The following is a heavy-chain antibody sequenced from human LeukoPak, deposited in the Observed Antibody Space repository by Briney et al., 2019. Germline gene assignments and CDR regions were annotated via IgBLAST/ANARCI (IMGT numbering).Heavy chain of an antibody. CDR2: INPNSGGT. J-gene: IGHJ6*02. D-gene: IGHD1-20*01. Sequence: ASVKVSCKASGYTFTGYYMHWVRQAPGQGLEWMGWINPNSGGTNYAQKFQGRVTMTRDTSISTAYMELSRLRPHDTAVYYCAGLPITGPTELGLGMDVWGQGTTVTVSS. CDR1: GYTFTGYY. CDR3: AGLPITGPTELGLGMDV. V-gene: IGHV1-2*02.